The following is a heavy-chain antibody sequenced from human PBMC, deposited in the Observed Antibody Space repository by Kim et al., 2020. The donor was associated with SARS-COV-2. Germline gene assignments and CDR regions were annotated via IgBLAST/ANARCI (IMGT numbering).Heavy chain of an antibody. CDR3: ARDGRTYYAMIEAFDI. V-gene: IGHV4-61*01. D-gene: IGHD3-3*01. CDR2: THYSGST. Sequence: SETLSLTCIVSGGSVSNNNYYWSWIRQPPGKGLEWIGYTHYSGSTNYNPSLKSRVTISVDTSKNQFSLKLNSVTAADTAVYYCARDGRTYYAMIEAFDIWGQGTMVTVSS. CDR1: GGSVSNNNYY. J-gene: IGHJ3*02.